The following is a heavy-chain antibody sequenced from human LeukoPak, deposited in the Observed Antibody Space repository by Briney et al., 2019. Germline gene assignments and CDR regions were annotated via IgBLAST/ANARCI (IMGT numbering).Heavy chain of an antibody. J-gene: IGHJ5*02. CDR2: VFNSGRS. CDR1: GDSISSSSNY. D-gene: IGHD1-14*01. Sequence: KSSESLSLTCTVSGDSISSSSNYWGWLRQPPGKGLEWIGSVFNSGRSYTNPSLKSRVTMSVDKSKNQLFLKVKSVTAADTALYYCARDFRPARKREFAAMGITENWFDPGGQGTLVTVSS. CDR3: ARDFRPARKREFAAMGITENWFDP. V-gene: IGHV4-39*07.